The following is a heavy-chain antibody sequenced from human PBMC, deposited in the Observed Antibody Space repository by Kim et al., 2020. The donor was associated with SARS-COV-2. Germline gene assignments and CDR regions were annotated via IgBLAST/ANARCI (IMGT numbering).Heavy chain of an antibody. Sequence: GGSLRLSCAASGFTVSSNYISWVRQAPGKGLEWVSVIYSGGSTYYADSVEGRSTISRHNTKNTLYLQMNSLRAEDTAVYYCATEGDYGTIFDYWGQGTLVTVSS. D-gene: IGHD4-17*01. V-gene: IGHV3-53*04. CDR2: IYSGGST. CDR3: ATEGDYGTIFDY. J-gene: IGHJ4*02. CDR1: GFTVSSNY.